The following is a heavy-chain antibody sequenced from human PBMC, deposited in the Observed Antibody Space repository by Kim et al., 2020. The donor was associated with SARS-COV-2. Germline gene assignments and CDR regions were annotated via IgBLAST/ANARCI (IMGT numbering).Heavy chain of an antibody. V-gene: IGHV3-30*02. D-gene: IGHD1-26*01. Sequence: KYYADSVKGRFTISRDNSKNTLYLQMNSLRAEDTAVYYCAKAVGATTFDYWGQVTLVTVSS. CDR2: K. CDR3: AKAVGATTFDY. J-gene: IGHJ4*02.